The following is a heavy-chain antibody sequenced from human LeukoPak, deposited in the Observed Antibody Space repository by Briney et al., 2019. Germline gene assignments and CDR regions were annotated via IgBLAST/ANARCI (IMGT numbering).Heavy chain of an antibody. V-gene: IGHV4-4*07. CDR2: IYSSGTT. Sequence: PSETPSLTCTVSGGSISNYYWSWIRQPAGKGLEWIGRIYSSGTTIYNPSLKSRVTMSVDTSKNQFSLKLSSVTAADTAVYYCARHGGGLGSGTHYNFDYWGQGTLVTVSS. CDR3: ARHGGGLGSGTHYNFDY. J-gene: IGHJ4*02. D-gene: IGHD3-10*01. CDR1: GGSISNYY.